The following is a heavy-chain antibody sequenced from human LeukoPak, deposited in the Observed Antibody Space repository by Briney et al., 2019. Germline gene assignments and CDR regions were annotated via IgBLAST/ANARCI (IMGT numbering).Heavy chain of an antibody. J-gene: IGHJ3*02. Sequence: GGSLRLSCAAPGFSFPDYAMYSVRQAPGTGLEWVSLISGDGGRTYYADSVKGRFTISRDNGKNSLYLQMNSLRTEDTALYYCAKDLTQLVLAFDIWGQGTMVTVSS. V-gene: IGHV3-43*02. CDR1: GFSFPDYA. CDR3: AKDLTQLVLAFDI. CDR2: ISGDGGRT. D-gene: IGHD6-13*01.